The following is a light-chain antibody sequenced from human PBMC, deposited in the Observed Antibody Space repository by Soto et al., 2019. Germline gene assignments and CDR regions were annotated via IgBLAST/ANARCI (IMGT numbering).Light chain of an antibody. CDR2: GAS. Sequence: EIVLTQSPGTVSLSPGERATLSCRGSQSVSSSYLAWYQQKPGQAPRLLIYGASSRATGIPDRFSGSGSGTDFTLTISRLEPEDFAVYYCQQYGSSPTTFGQGTKVDIK. V-gene: IGKV3-20*01. CDR1: QSVSSSY. CDR3: QQYGSSPTT. J-gene: IGKJ1*01.